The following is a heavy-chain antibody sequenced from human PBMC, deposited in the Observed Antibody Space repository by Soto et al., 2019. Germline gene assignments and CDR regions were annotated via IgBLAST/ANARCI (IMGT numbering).Heavy chain of an antibody. Sequence: QVQLVQSGAEVKKPGASVKVSCKASGYTFTSYDINWVRQATGQGLEWMGWMNPNSGNTGYAQKFQGRVTMTRNTSISTAHRALSSLKSEDTAVYYCARVKVRGVMFVGYWGQGTLVTVSS. CDR2: MNPNSGNT. D-gene: IGHD3-10*01. CDR1: GYTFTSYD. V-gene: IGHV1-8*01. J-gene: IGHJ4*02. CDR3: ARVKVRGVMFVGY.